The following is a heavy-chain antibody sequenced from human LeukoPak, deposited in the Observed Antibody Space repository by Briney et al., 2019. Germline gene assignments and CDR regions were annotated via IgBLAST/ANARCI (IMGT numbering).Heavy chain of an antibody. D-gene: IGHD3-10*01. CDR1: GYAIISGGFS. V-gene: IGHV4-30-2*01. J-gene: IGHJ5*02. CDR2: IYDRGPA. Sequence: SQTLSLTCTVSGYAIISGGFSWNWIRQPPGKGLEWIGCIYDRGPAHYNPSLKSRFTISVDRPKNQFFLNVTSLTAADTAVYYCARSRQASGLFSSWGQGTLVVVSS. CDR3: ARSRQASGLFSS.